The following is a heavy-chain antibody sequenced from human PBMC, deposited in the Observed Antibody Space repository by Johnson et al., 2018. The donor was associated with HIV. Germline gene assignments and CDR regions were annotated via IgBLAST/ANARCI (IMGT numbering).Heavy chain of an antibody. V-gene: IGHV3-33*06. J-gene: IGHJ3*02. D-gene: IGHD1-26*01. CDR3: AKARGIVGATGAFDI. Sequence: QEQLVESGGGVVQPGRSLRLSCAASGFTFSSYGMHWVRQAPGKGLEWVAVIWYDGSNKYYADSVKGRFTISRDNSKNTLYLQMNSLRAEDTAVYYCAKARGIVGATGAFDIWGQGTMVTVSS. CDR1: GFTFSSYG. CDR2: IWYDGSNK.